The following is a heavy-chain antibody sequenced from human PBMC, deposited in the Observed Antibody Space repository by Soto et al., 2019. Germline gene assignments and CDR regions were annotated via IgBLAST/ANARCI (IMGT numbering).Heavy chain of an antibody. CDR1: GGTFSSYA. D-gene: IGHD3-22*01. V-gene: IGHV1-69*05. CDR3: ASAHYYDSSGYVPFYYGMDV. J-gene: IGHJ6*02. Sequence: GASVKVSCKASGGTFSSYAISWVRQAPGQGLEWMGGIIPIFGTANYAQKFQGRVTITTDESTSTAYMELSSLRSEDTAVDYCASAHYYDSSGYVPFYYGMDVWGQGTTVTVSS. CDR2: IIPIFGTA.